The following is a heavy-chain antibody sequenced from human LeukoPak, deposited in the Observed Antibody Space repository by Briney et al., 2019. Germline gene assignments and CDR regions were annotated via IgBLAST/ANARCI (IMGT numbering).Heavy chain of an antibody. J-gene: IGHJ6*02. Sequence: GGSLRLSCAASGFTVSSNYMSWVRQAPGKGLEWVSVIYSGGSTYYADSVKGRFTISRDNSKNTLYPQTNSLRAEDTAVYYCARDGLYYGMDVWGQGTTVTVSS. CDR2: IYSGGST. V-gene: IGHV3-53*01. CDR1: GFTVSSNY. CDR3: ARDGLYYGMDV.